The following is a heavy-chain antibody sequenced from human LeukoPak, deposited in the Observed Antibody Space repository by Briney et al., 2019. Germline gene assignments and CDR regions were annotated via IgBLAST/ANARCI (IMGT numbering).Heavy chain of an antibody. Sequence: SVKVSCKASGGTFSSYTISWVRQAPGQGLEWMGRIISNLGIANYAQRFQGRVTITADKSTSTAYMELSSLRAEETAVYYCAGGGSYTSFYWGQGTLVTVSS. V-gene: IGHV1-69*02. CDR1: GGTFSSYT. CDR2: IISNLGIA. D-gene: IGHD1-26*01. J-gene: IGHJ4*02. CDR3: AGGGSYTSFY.